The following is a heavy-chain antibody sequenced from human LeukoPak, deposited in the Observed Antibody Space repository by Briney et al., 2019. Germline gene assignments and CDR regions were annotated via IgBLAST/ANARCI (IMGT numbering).Heavy chain of an antibody. Sequence: ASVKVSCKASGYTFTSYGISWVRQAPGQGLEWMGWISAYNGNTNYAQKLQGRVTMTTDTSTSTAYMELRSLRSDDTAVYYCARDTLLIVVVPAAGIDPWGQGTLVTASS. CDR1: GYTFTSYG. CDR2: ISAYNGNT. D-gene: IGHD2-2*01. CDR3: ARDTLLIVVVPAAGIDP. J-gene: IGHJ5*02. V-gene: IGHV1-18*01.